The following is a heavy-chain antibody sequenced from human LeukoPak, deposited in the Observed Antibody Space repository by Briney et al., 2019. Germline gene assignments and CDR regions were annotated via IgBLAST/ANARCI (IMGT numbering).Heavy chain of an antibody. Sequence: ASVKVSCKASGYTFTGYYMHWVRQAPGQGLEWMGWINPNSGGTNYAQKFQGRVTMTRDTSISTAYMELSRLRFDDTAVYYCACRGYYYDSSGFHLNYWGQGTLVTVSS. CDR3: ACRGYYYDSSGFHLNY. V-gene: IGHV1-2*02. J-gene: IGHJ4*02. D-gene: IGHD3-22*01. CDR1: GYTFTGYY. CDR2: INPNSGGT.